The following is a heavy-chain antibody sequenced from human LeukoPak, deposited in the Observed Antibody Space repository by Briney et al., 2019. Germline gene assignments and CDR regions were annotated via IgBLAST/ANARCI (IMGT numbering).Heavy chain of an antibody. V-gene: IGHV4-59*01. D-gene: IGHD3-10*01. CDR3: ARMVRGVIDY. J-gene: IGHJ4*02. Sequence: SETLSLTCNVSGGTIRGYYWTWIRQPPGKGLEWIGYIYNSGNTNYNPSLKSRVTISVDTSKNQFSLKLSSVTAADTAVYYCARMVRGVIDYWGQGTLVTVSS. CDR1: GGTIRGYY. CDR2: IYNSGNT.